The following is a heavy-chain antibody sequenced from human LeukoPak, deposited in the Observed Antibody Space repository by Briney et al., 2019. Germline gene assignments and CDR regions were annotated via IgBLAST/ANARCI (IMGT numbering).Heavy chain of an antibody. Sequence: SETLSLTCTVSGGSISTTNYYWGWIRQPPGKGLEWIGSIYYSGSTYYNPSLKSRVTISVDTSKNQFSLKLSSVTAADTAVYYCARKGGSGGSYLHGMDVWGQGTTVTVSS. CDR1: GGSISTTNYY. J-gene: IGHJ6*02. D-gene: IGHD2-15*01. V-gene: IGHV4-39*01. CDR2: IYYSGST. CDR3: ARKGGSGGSYLHGMDV.